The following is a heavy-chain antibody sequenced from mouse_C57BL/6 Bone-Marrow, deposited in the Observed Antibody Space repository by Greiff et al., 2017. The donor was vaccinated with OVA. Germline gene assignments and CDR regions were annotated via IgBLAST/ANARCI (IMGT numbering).Heavy chain of an antibody. CDR3: AREGVVTTYFDV. CDR2: INYDGSST. J-gene: IGHJ1*03. V-gene: IGHV5-16*01. Sequence: EVMLVESEGGLVQPGSSMKLSCTASGFTFSDYYMAWVRQVPEKGLEWVAHINYDGSSTYYLDSLKSRFIISRDNAKNILYLQMSSLKSEDTATYYCAREGVVTTYFDVWGTGTTVTVSS. D-gene: IGHD2-2*01. CDR1: GFTFSDYY.